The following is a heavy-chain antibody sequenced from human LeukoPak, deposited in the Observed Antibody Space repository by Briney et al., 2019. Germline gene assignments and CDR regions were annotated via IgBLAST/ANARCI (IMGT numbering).Heavy chain of an antibody. D-gene: IGHD5/OR15-5a*01. CDR1: GYTFTSYD. CDR3: ARGERYGVYDYFDY. Sequence: ASVKVSCKASGYTFTSYDINWVRQAPGQGLEWMGQINPNTGGANYAQNFQGRVAMMRDTSISTVYMELSSLRSDDTAVYYCARGERYGVYDYFDYWGQGALVTVSS. V-gene: IGHV1-2*06. CDR2: INPNTGGA. J-gene: IGHJ4*02.